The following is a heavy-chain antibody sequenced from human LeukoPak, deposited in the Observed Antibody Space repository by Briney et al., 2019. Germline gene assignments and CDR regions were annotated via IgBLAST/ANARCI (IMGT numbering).Heavy chain of an antibody. V-gene: IGHV1-8*01. CDR3: AKNQDRTGDFDY. CDR1: GYSFISYD. Sequence: GASVKVSCKASGYSFISYDINWVRQATGQGLEWLGWMNPNSGGTGYAQNFQGRVSMTRDTYISTAYMELCKPGSEDTAEYLCAKNQDRTGDFDYWGQGTRVTVSS. D-gene: IGHD2-15*01. J-gene: IGHJ4*02. CDR2: MNPNSGGT.